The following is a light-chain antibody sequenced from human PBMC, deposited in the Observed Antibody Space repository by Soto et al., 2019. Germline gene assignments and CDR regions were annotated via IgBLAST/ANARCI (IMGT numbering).Light chain of an antibody. CDR3: GSWDSHPSPYL. J-gene: IGLJ1*01. CDR2: DDN. V-gene: IGLV1-51*01. CDR1: SSNIGGNS. Sequence: QSVLTQPPSVSAAPGQKVTISCSGSSSNIGGNSVSWYQQLPGTAPKLLIYDDNKRPSGIPDRFSGSKSGTSATLGITGFQTGDEADYYCGSWDSHPSPYLLGTGIKV.